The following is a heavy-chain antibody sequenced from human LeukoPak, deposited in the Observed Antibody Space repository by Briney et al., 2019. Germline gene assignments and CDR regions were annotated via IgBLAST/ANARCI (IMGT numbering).Heavy chain of an antibody. CDR2: IYYSGST. CDR1: GGSISSYY. V-gene: IGHV4-59*01. CDR3: ARDSSSWYANNWFDP. D-gene: IGHD6-13*01. Sequence: SETLSLTCTVSGGSISSYYWSWIRQPPGKGLEWIGYIYYSGSTYYNPSLKSRVTISVDTSKNQFSLKLSSVTAADTAVYYCARDSSSWYANNWFDPWGQGTLVTVSS. J-gene: IGHJ5*02.